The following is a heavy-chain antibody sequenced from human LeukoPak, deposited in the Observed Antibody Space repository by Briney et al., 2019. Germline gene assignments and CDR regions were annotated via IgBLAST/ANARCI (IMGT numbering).Heavy chain of an antibody. CDR1: GGSISSYY. J-gene: IGHJ4*02. CDR3: ARGYGYFDY. V-gene: IGHV4-59*01. D-gene: IGHD1-14*01. Sequence: SSETLSLTCTVSGGSISSYYWSWIRQPPGKGLEWIGYIYYSGCTNYNPSLKSRVTISVDTSKNQFSLKLSSVTAADTAVYYCARGYGYFDYWGQGTLVTVSS. CDR2: IYYSGCT.